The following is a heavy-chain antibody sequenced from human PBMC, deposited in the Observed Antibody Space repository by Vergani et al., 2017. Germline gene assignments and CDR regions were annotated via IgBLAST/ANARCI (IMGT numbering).Heavy chain of an antibody. D-gene: IGHD6-13*01. CDR2: IYYSGST. J-gene: IGHJ6*03. CDR1: GGSISSSSYY. Sequence: QLQLQESGPGLVKPSETLSLTCTVSGGSISSSSYYWGWIRQPPGKGLEWIGSIYYSGSTYYNPSLKSRVTISVDTSKNQFSLKLSSVTAADTAVYYCARLPGIAAAGTLYYYYYYMDVWGKGTTVTVSS. CDR3: ARLPGIAAAGTLYYYYYYMDV. V-gene: IGHV4-39*01.